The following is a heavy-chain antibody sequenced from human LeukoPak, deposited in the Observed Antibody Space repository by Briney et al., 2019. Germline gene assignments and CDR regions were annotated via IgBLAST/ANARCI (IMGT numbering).Heavy chain of an antibody. V-gene: IGHV4-59*12. D-gene: IGHD4-17*01. CDR2: IYYSGST. Sequence: PSETLSLTCTVSGGSISSYYWSWIRQPPGKGLEWIGYIYYSGSTNYNPALKSRGTISVDTSKNQFSLKLSAVTGADTAVYYCARALDYGDYYLDYWGQGTLVSVSS. CDR3: ARALDYGDYYLDY. CDR1: GGSISSYY. J-gene: IGHJ4*02.